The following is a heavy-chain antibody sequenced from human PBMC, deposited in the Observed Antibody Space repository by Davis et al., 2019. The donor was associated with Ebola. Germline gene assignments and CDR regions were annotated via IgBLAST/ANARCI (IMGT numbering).Heavy chain of an antibody. Sequence: GGSLRPSCAASGFTFSSYCMNWVRQAPGRGLEWVSYISSSSSTIYYADSVKGRFTISRDNSKKTLYLQMNSLRAEDTAVYYCAKSGLSFGVVKYHYGMDVWGKGTTVTVSS. CDR1: GFTFSSYC. V-gene: IGHV3-48*01. D-gene: IGHD3-3*01. CDR2: ISSSSSTI. CDR3: AKSGLSFGVVKYHYGMDV. J-gene: IGHJ6*04.